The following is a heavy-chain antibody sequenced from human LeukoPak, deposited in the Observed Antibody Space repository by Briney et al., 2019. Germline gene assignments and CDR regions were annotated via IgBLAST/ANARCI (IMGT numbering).Heavy chain of an antibody. Sequence: SETLSLTCAVYGGSFSGYYWSWIRQPPGKGLEWIGEITHSGSTNYNPSLKSRVTISVDTSKNQFSLKLSSVTAADTAVYYCAGVENSAVDIVATIRWYFDYWGQGTLVTVSS. J-gene: IGHJ4*02. CDR3: AGVENSAVDIVATIRWYFDY. CDR1: GGSFSGYY. CDR2: ITHSGST. D-gene: IGHD5-12*01. V-gene: IGHV4-34*01.